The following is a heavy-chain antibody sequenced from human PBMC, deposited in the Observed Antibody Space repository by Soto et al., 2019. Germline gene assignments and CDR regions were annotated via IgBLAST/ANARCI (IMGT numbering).Heavy chain of an antibody. CDR3: ARDRYYDILSGYRAYYGMEV. Sequence: SETLSLTCTVSGGSISSYYWSWIRQPPGKGLEWIGHIYYSGGTNYNPSLKSRVTISVDTSKNQFSLKLSSVTAADSAVYYCARDRYYDILSGYRAYYGMEVWGQGTTVTVSS. D-gene: IGHD3-9*01. CDR2: IYYSGGT. J-gene: IGHJ6*02. V-gene: IGHV4-59*01. CDR1: GGSISSYY.